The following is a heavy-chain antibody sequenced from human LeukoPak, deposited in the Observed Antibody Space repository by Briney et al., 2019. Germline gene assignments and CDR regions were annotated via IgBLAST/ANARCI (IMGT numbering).Heavy chain of an antibody. CDR3: ARVGPGGNPLDY. D-gene: IGHD1-14*01. CDR2: ISAYNGNT. J-gene: IGHJ4*02. Sequence: ASVKVSCKASGYTFTSYGISWVRQAPGQGLEWMGWISAYNGNTNYAQKPQGRVTMTTDTSTSTAYMELRSLRSDDTAVYYRARVGPGGNPLDYWGQGTLVTVSS. CDR1: GYTFTSYG. V-gene: IGHV1-18*01.